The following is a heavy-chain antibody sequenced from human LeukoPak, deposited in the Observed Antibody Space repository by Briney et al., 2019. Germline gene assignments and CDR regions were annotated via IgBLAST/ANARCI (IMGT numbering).Heavy chain of an antibody. CDR3: ARHNHGYDWDY. V-gene: IGHV3-48*04. CDR1: GFTFNTYH. J-gene: IGHJ4*02. Sequence: GGSLRLSCTASGFTFNTYHMDWVRQAPGKGLEWVSYISGSSSTIYYADSVRGRFTISRDNARNSLYLQMNSLRVEDTAVYYCARHNHGYDWDYWGQGTLVTVSS. D-gene: IGHD5-12*01. CDR2: ISGSSSTI.